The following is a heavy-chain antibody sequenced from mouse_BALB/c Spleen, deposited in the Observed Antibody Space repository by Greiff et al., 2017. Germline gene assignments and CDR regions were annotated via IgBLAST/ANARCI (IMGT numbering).Heavy chain of an antibody. J-gene: IGHJ4*01. D-gene: IGHD2-1*01. Sequence: EVQLQESGGGLVKPGGSLKLSCAASGFTFSDYYMYWVRQTPEKRLEWVATISDGGSYTYYPDSVKGRFTISRDNAKNNLYLQMSSLKSEDTAMYYCARGGVYYGNPHAMDYWGQGTSVTVSS. CDR1: GFTFSDYY. CDR2: ISDGGSYT. CDR3: ARGGVYYGNPHAMDY. V-gene: IGHV5-4*02.